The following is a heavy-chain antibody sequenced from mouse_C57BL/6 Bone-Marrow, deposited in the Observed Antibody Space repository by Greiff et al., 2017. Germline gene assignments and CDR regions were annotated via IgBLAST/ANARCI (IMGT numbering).Heavy chain of an antibody. Sequence: QVQLQQPGAELVMPGASVKLSCKASGYTFTSYWMHWVKQRPGQGLEWIGEIDPSDSYTNYNQKFKGKSTLTVDKSSSTAYMQLSSLTSADSAVYYCATEWFAYWGQGTLVTVSA. CDR3: ATEWFAY. CDR1: GYTFTSYW. J-gene: IGHJ3*01. CDR2: IDPSDSYT. V-gene: IGHV1-69*01.